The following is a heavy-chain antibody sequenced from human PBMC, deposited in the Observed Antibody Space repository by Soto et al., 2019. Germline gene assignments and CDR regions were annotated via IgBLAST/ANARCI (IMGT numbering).Heavy chain of an antibody. CDR2: ISYDGSNK. J-gene: IGHJ4*02. CDR1: GFTFSHYG. CDR3: AKEEMATIDY. V-gene: IGHV3-30*18. Sequence: QVQLVESGGGVVQPGRSLRLSCAASGFTFSHYGMQWVRQAPGKGLEWVAVISYDGSNKYYADSVKGRFTISRDNSKDTVFLQMNSLRAEDTAVYFCAKEEMATIDYWGQGSLVTVSS.